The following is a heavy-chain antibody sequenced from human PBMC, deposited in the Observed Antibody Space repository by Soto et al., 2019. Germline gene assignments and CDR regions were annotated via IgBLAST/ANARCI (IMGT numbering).Heavy chain of an antibody. CDR2: IYYTGTT. J-gene: IGHJ4*02. Sequence: QVQLQESGPGLVKPSQTLSLTCTVSGGSISSGGYYWSWIRQHPGKGLEWIGYIYYTGTTDYNPSLKSRVTISLDTSKNQFSLKLNSVTAADTAVYYCVRETAGYNVGYWGQGTLVTVSS. D-gene: IGHD1-20*01. CDR1: GGSISSGGYY. V-gene: IGHV4-31*03. CDR3: VRETAGYNVGY.